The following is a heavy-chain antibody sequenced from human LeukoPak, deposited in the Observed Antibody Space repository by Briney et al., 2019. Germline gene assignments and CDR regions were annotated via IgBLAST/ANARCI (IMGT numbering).Heavy chain of an antibody. D-gene: IGHD3-3*01. CDR3: ATELKYYDFWSGYSDY. J-gene: IGHJ4*02. V-gene: IGHV3-30*02. CDR2: IRYDGSNK. CDR1: GFTFSSYG. Sequence: PGGSLRLSCAASGFTFSSYGTHWVRQAPGKGLEWVAFIRYDGSNKYYADSVKGRFTISRDNSKNTLYLQMNSLRAEDTAVYYCATELKYYDFWSGYSDYWGQGTLVTVSS.